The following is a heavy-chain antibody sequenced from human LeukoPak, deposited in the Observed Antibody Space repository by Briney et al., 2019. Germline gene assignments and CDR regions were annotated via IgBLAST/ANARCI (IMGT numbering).Heavy chain of an antibody. CDR2: ISDSGST. J-gene: IGHJ4*02. V-gene: IGHV4-39*07. Sequence: PSEALSLTCTVSGGSISSSSYYWGWIRQPPGKGLEWIGSISDSGSTYYNPSLKSRVTISVDTSKNQFSLMLRSVTAADTAVYYCALPVGGPFDNWGQGTLVTVSS. CDR3: ALPVGGPFDN. D-gene: IGHD6-19*01. CDR1: GGSISSSSYY.